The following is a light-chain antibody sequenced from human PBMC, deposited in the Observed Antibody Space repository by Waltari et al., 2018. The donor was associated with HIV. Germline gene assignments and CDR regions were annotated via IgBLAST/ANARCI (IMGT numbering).Light chain of an antibody. J-gene: IGKJ1*01. CDR1: QAIGHS. CDR2: AAS. V-gene: IGKV1-27*01. Sequence: QMTQSPSSLSASVGERVTINCRAIQAIGHSLAWYQHKPGKDPKLLIYAASTLQSGVPSRFSGSGSGAHFTLTISSLQPEDIATYYCQKYNSAPRTFGQGTKVEFK. CDR3: QKYNSAPRT.